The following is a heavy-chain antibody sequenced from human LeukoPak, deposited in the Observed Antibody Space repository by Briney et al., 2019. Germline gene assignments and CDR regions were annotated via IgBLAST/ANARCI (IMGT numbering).Heavy chain of an antibody. CDR1: GYTFTSHA. J-gene: IGHJ4*02. D-gene: IGHD4-17*01. Sequence: ASVKVSCKTSGYTFTSHAINWVRQAPGQGLEWMEWINTHTGNPTYAQGFTGRFVFSLDTSVATAYLQISSLKTEDTAVYYCARDPETTVTTSIDYWGQGTLVTVSS. V-gene: IGHV7-4-1*02. CDR3: ARDPETTVTTSIDY. CDR2: INTHTGNP.